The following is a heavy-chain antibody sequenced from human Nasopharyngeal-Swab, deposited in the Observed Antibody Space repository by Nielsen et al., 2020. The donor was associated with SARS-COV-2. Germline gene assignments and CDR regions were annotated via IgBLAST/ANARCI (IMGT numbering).Heavy chain of an antibody. J-gene: IGHJ2*01. CDR1: GYSISSGYY. Sequence: SETLSLTCTVSGYSISSGYYWSWIRQPPGKGLEWIGYIYYSGNTNYNPSLKSRVTISVDTSKNQFSLKLSSVTAADTAVYYCARQPRYSSGWYRYFDLWGRGTLVTVSS. V-gene: IGHV4-59*08. CDR2: IYYSGNT. D-gene: IGHD6-19*01. CDR3: ARQPRYSSGWYRYFDL.